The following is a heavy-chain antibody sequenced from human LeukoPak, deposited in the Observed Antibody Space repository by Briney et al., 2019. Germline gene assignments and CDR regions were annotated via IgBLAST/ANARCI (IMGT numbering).Heavy chain of an antibody. Sequence: PSETLSLTCTVSGGSISSYYWSWIRQPAGKGLEWIGRIYTSGSTNYNPSLKSRVTMSVDTSKNQFSLKLSSVTAADTAVYYCARGAIYCSGGSCFDYWGQGTLVTVSS. CDR3: ARGAIYCSGGSCFDY. CDR2: IYTSGST. V-gene: IGHV4-4*07. CDR1: GGSISSYY. D-gene: IGHD2-15*01. J-gene: IGHJ4*02.